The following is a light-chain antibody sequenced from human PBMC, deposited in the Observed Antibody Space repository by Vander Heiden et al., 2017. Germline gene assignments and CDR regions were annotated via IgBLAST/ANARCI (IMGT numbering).Light chain of an antibody. V-gene: IGLV1-47*01. CDR3: AAWDDSLTVV. Sequence: QSVLTQPPSASGTPGQRVTISCSGSSSNIGHNYVYWYQQLPGTAPKLLIYRNNQRPSGVPDRFSGSKSGTSASLTISGLRSEDEGDYYCAAWDDSLTVVLGGGTKLTVL. CDR2: RNN. J-gene: IGLJ2*01. CDR1: SSNIGHNY.